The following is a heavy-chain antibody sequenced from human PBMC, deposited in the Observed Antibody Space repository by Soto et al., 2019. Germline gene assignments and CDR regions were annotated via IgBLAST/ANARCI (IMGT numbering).Heavy chain of an antibody. CDR1: GGSISSSSYY. J-gene: IGHJ4*02. CDR3: ALGSGCIDY. D-gene: IGHD2-15*01. Sequence: SETLSLTCTVSGGSISSSSYYWGWIRQPPGKGLEWIGSIYYSGSTYYNPSLKSRVTISVDTSKNQFSLKLSSVTAADTAVYYCALGSGCIDYWGQGTLVTVSS. V-gene: IGHV4-39*01. CDR2: IYYSGST.